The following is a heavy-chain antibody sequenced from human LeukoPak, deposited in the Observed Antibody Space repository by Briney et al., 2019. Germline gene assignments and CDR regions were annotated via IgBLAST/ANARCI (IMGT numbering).Heavy chain of an antibody. D-gene: IGHD2-21*01. CDR3: AKEFVEGAFDI. V-gene: IGHV3-23*01. Sequence: PGGSLGLSCEAPGLTFGGYAMSWFRRAPGKGLEWVSGISGSGISTYYADSVKGRFTISRDNSKNTLYLQMNSLRAEDTAVYYCAKEFVEGAFDIWGRGTSVTVSS. CDR2: ISGSGIST. J-gene: IGHJ3*02. CDR1: GLTFGGYA.